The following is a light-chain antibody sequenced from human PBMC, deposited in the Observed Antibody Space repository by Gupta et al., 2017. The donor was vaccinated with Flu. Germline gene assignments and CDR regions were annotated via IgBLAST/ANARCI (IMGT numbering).Light chain of an antibody. V-gene: IGKV4-1*01. J-gene: IGKJ1*01. CDR3: KQENSCPYA. CDR1: RSGCDSGDSENY. Sequence: LGGRATFNCSCSRSGCDSGDSENYLGWYQQRPGQPPKRLIYKASQRESGVPDRFSGSGSGTDFTLKINSGQAEDAAVYYCKQENSCPYAFGQGTKVEIK. CDR2: KAS.